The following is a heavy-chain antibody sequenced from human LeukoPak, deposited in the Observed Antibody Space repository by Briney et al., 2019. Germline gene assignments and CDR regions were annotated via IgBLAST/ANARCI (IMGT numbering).Heavy chain of an antibody. CDR3: ARGQHYYDSSGYDAFDI. CDR1: GYTFTSYD. D-gene: IGHD3-22*01. CDR2: MNPNSGNT. V-gene: IGHV1-8*01. J-gene: IGHJ3*02. Sequence: GASVKVSCKASGYTFTSYDINWVRQATGQGLEWMGWMNPNSGNTGYAQKFQGRVTMTRNTSISTAYMELSSLRSEDTGVYYRARGQHYYDSSGYDAFDIWGQGKMVTVSS.